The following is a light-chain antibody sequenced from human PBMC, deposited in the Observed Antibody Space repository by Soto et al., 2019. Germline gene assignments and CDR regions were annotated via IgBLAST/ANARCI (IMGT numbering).Light chain of an antibody. CDR1: SSDVGCYDF. V-gene: IGLV2-14*03. Sequence: QSVLTQPASVSGSLGQSITISCTGTSSDVGCYDFVSWYQQYPGKAPKLMIYEVTNRPSGVSNRFSGSKSGNTASLTISGLEAEDEADYYCSSYTSIRGVFGGGTKLTVL. CDR3: SSYTSIRGV. J-gene: IGLJ2*01. CDR2: EVT.